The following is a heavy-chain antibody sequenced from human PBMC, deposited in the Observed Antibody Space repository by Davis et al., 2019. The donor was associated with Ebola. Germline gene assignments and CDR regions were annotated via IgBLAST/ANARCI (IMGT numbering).Heavy chain of an antibody. V-gene: IGHV1-8*03. CDR3: ARWSWGGYDQNGMDV. CDR2: MNPNSGNT. Sequence: ASVKVSCKASGYTFTGYYMHWVRQATGQGLEWMGWMNPNSGNTGYAQKFQGRVTITKNTSISTAYMELSSLRSEDTAVYYCARWSWGGYDQNGMDVWGQGTTVTVSS. J-gene: IGHJ6*02. D-gene: IGHD5-12*01. CDR1: GYTFTGYY.